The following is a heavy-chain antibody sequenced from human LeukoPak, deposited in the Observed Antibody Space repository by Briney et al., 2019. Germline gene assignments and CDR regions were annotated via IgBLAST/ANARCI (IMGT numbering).Heavy chain of an antibody. CDR2: ISGRGGST. D-gene: IGHD3-10*01. CDR1: GFTLSSYA. V-gene: IGHV3-23*01. Sequence: GGSLRLLCAASGFTLSSYAMRWARQARGKGLEWFSDISGRGGSTYYADSVKGRFTIPRDNSKHTLYLQVNSLRAEDTAVYYCAKCYFGTGSHPLQFDYWGQGTLVTVSS. J-gene: IGHJ4*02. CDR3: AKCYFGTGSHPLQFDY.